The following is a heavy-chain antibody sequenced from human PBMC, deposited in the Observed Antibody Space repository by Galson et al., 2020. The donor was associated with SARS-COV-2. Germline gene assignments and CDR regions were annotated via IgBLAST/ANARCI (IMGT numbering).Heavy chain of an antibody. V-gene: IGHV4-59*08. CDR3: ARPWNGRGLYFDF. CDR2: INYTGTT. Sequence: SETLSLTCTVYGDSIISYYWSWLRQPPGKGLEWIGYINYTGTTDYNPSLKSRVTLSVDTSKNQFSLKLSSVTAADTSVYYCARPWNGRGLYFDFWGRGTLVTVSS. D-gene: IGHD1-1*01. J-gene: IGHJ2*01. CDR1: GDSIISYY.